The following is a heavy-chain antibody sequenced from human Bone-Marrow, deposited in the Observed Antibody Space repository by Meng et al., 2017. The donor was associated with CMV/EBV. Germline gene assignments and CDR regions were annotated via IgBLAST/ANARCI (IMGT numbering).Heavy chain of an antibody. Sequence: SLKISCAASGFTFDDYAMHWVWQAPGKGLEWVSGISWNSGSIGYADSVKGRFTISRDNAKNSLYLQMNSLRAEDTAVYYCARSPAYCGGDCYLGWFDPWGQGTLVTVSS. CDR2: ISWNSGSI. J-gene: IGHJ5*02. D-gene: IGHD2-21*01. CDR3: ARSPAYCGGDCYLGWFDP. V-gene: IGHV3-9*01. CDR1: GFTFDDYA.